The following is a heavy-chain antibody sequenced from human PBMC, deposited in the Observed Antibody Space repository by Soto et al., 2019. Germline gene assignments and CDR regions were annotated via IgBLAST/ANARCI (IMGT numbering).Heavy chain of an antibody. CDR2: ISAYNGNT. D-gene: IGHD6-19*01. V-gene: IGHV1-18*01. J-gene: IGHJ4*02. CDR3: ARDYAGLDSSGWYDY. Sequence: QVQLVQSGAEVKKPGASVKVSCKASGYTFTSYGIIWVRQAPGQVLEWMGWISAYNGNTNYAQKLQGRGTMTTDTPTSTAYMELRSLRSDDTAVYYCARDYAGLDSSGWYDYWGQGTLVTVSS. CDR1: GYTFTSYG.